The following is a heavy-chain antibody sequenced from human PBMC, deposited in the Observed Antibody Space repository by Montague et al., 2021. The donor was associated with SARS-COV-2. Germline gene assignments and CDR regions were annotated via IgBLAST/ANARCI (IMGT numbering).Heavy chain of an antibody. Sequence: SETLSLTCKVSGASISSNNWWIWVRQSPGKGLEWIGETYHSGSTNYNPSLRGRVTISVDKSKNQFSLKVNSVSAADTAVYYCARLGVVPSPRTFDPWGQGTLVTVSS. CDR2: TYHSGST. D-gene: IGHD3-10*01. J-gene: IGHJ5*02. CDR1: GASISSNNW. V-gene: IGHV4-4*02. CDR3: ARLGVVPSPRTFDP.